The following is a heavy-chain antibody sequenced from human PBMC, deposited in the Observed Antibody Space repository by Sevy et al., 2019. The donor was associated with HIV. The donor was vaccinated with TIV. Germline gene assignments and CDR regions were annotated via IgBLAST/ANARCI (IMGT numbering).Heavy chain of an antibody. D-gene: IGHD3-16*01. CDR1: GDSIISSHYS. V-gene: IGHV4-39*02. CDR2: FFYSGIA. J-gene: IGHJ5*02. Sequence: SETLSLTCTVSGDSIISSHYSWVWIRQPPGKGREWIWTFFYSGIAYYSPTIKSGVTISVDTSTNNFSLKLTALTDADTSVYYCARLHPGEEAGGWFDPWGQGTLVTVSS. CDR3: ARLHPGEEAGGWFDP.